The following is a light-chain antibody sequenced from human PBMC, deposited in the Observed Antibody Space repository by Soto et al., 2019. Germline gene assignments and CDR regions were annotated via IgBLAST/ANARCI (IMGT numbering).Light chain of an antibody. J-gene: IGLJ3*02. CDR2: NTN. CDR1: SGSVSTNYY. V-gene: IGLV8-61*01. Sequence: QTVVTQEPSFSVSPGGTVTLTCGLSSGSVSTNYYPSWYHQTPGQAPRTLIFNTNSRSSGVPDRFSGSILGNKAALTITGAQADDESDYYCVLHMDGGIPVFGGGTKLTVL. CDR3: VLHMDGGIPV.